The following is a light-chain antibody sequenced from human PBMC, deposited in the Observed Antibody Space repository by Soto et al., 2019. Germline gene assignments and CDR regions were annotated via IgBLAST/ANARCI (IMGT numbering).Light chain of an antibody. CDR3: QQYGSSLFT. CDR2: GTS. Sequence: DIVLTQSPGTLSLSPGERATLSCRASQSVSSKYLAWYQQKPGQAPRVLIYGTSIRASGVPERFRGGGSGTDLTLTINKLEPEDFAVYYCQQYGSSLFTFGPGTKVDFK. V-gene: IGKV3-20*01. CDR1: QSVSSKY. J-gene: IGKJ3*01.